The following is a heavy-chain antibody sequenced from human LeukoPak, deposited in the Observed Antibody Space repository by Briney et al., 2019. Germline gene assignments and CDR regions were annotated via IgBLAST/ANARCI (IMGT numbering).Heavy chain of an antibody. V-gene: IGHV4-59*01. CDR1: GGSISSYY. CDR3: ARDSSGYSGYDYYYMDV. J-gene: IGHJ6*03. Sequence: SETLSLTCTVSGGSISSYYWSWLRQPPGKGLEWFGYIYYSGSTNYNPSLKSRVTISVDTSKNQFSLKLSSVTAADTAVYFCARDSSGYSGYDYYYMDVWGKGTTVTISS. CDR2: IYYSGST. D-gene: IGHD1-26*01.